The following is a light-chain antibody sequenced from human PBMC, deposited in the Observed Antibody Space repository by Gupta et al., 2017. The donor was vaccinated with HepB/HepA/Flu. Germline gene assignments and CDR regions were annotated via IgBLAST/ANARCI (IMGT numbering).Light chain of an antibody. Sequence: DIVMTPTPLSSPVTLGQPASISCRSSESLVHRDGNTYLSWFQQRPGQPPRLLIYRASQRFSGVPDRFSGSGAETDFTLKISRVEAEDVGTYYCLQATQFPRTFGQGTKVEIK. CDR1: ESLVHRDGNTY. J-gene: IGKJ1*01. CDR3: LQATQFPRT. V-gene: IGKV2-24*01. CDR2: RAS.